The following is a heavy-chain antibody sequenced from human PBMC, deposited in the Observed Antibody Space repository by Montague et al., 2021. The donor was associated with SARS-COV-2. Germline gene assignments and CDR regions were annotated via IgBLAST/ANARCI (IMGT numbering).Heavy chain of an antibody. D-gene: IGHD1-26*01. CDR1: GFNFSSYE. V-gene: IGHV3-48*03. CDR2: ISSSGSTI. J-gene: IGHJ4*02. Sequence: SRRFSCAASGFNFSSYEMNWVRQAPGKGLEWVSYISSSGSTIYYADSVKGRFTISRDNAKNSLYLQMNSLRAEDTAVYYCARDRPRIVGATDFDYWGQGTLVTVSS. CDR3: ARDRPRIVGATDFDY.